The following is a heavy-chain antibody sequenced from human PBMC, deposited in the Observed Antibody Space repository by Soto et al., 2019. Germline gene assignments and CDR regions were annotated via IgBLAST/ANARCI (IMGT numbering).Heavy chain of an antibody. CDR3: ARLANVYFSSTSCPGGIQLWTNYYYYGMDV. Sequence: SETLSLTCAVYGGSFSGYYWSWIRQPPGKGLEWIGEINHSGSTNYNPSLKSRVTISVDTSKNQFSLKLSSVTAADTAVYYCARLANVYFSSTSCPGGIQLWTNYYYYGMDVWGQGTTVTVSS. CDR2: INHSGST. V-gene: IGHV4-34*01. J-gene: IGHJ6*02. D-gene: IGHD2-2*01. CDR1: GGSFSGYY.